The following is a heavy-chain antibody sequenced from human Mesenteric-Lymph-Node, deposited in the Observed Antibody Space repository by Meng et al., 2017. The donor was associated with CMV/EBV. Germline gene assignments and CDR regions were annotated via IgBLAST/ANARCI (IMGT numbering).Heavy chain of an antibody. D-gene: IGHD6-19*01. CDR1: GYSISSGYY. CDR3: ARDGRNVYSRGLYGAGFDI. V-gene: IGHV4-38-2*02. Sequence: GSLRLSCTVSGYSISSGYYWGWIRQPPGKGLEWIGSIYHSGSTYYNPSLKSRVTISVDTSKNQFSLKLSSVTAADTAVYYCARDGRNVYSRGLYGAGFDIWGQGTTVTVSS. CDR2: IYHSGST. J-gene: IGHJ3*02.